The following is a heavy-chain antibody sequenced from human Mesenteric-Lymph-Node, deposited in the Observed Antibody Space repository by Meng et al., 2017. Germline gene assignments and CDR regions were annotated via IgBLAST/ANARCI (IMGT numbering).Heavy chain of an antibody. CDR1: GYTFTSYD. J-gene: IGHJ5*02. CDR2: MNPNSGNT. V-gene: IGHV1-8*01. CDR3: AIIVSYCDRTTCYVDGDWFDP. D-gene: IGHD2-2*01. Sequence: ASVKVSCKASGYTFTSYDVNWVRQATGQGLEWMGWMNPNSGNTDYAQKFQGRVTMTRNTSINTAYMELSSLRSEDTAVYYCAIIVSYCDRTTCYVDGDWFDPWGQGTLVTVSS.